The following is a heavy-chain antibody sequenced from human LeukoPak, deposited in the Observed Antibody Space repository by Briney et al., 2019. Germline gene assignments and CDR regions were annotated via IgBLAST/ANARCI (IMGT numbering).Heavy chain of an antibody. V-gene: IGHV4-34*01. Sequence: PSETLSLTCAVYGGSFSGYYWSWIRQPPGKGLEWIGEINHSGSTNYNPSLKSRVTISVDTSKNQFSLKLSSVTAADTAVYYCAREVKEADYYYGMDVWGQGTTVTVSS. CDR1: GGSFSGYY. J-gene: IGHJ6*02. D-gene: IGHD6-25*01. CDR2: INHSGST. CDR3: AREVKEADYYYGMDV.